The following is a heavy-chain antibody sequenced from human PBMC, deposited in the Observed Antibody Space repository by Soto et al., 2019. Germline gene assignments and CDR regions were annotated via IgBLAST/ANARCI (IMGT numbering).Heavy chain of an antibody. CDR2: IFPDDSDT. CDR1: GYIFRNYW. D-gene: IGHD3-16*01. J-gene: IGHJ4*02. CDR3: ARRLGRYKNGGPYYHDS. V-gene: IGHV5-51*01. Sequence: ESLKISCRASGYIFRNYWVNWVRQVPGKGLEWIGIIFPDDSDTRYSPSFQGQVTISVDKATATDYLQWSDLKASDTAIYYCARRLGRYKNGGPYYHDSWGQGTLVTVSS.